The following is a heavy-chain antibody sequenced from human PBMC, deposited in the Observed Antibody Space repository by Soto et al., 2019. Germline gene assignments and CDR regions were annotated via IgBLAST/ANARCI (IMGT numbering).Heavy chain of an antibody. CDR1: GYSFTSYG. J-gene: IGHJ6*03. V-gene: IGHV1-18*01. Sequence: QVQLVQSGAEVEKPGASAKVSCKASGYSFTSYGITWVRQAPGQRLEWLGWIRANNGDTKYALKLQDRVTMTTDTSTSTAYMELRSLRSDDTAVYFCARSHHYYYYYMDVWGKGTTVTVSS. CDR3: ARSHHYYYYYMDV. CDR2: IRANNGDT.